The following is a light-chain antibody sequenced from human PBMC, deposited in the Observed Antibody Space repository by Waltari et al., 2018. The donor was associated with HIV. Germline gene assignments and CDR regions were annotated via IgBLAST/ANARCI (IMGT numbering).Light chain of an antibody. J-gene: IGKJ2*01. CDR3: MQSLHLLYT. CDR1: QSLKHTDGKTY. CDR2: EVS. V-gene: IGKV2D-29*02. Sequence: DIVMTQTPPSLSVTPGQPASFSCNSSQSLKHTDGKTYLYWYVQRPGQSPRVLIYEVSKRYTGVPDRFSGSGSGTHFTLKIARVEAEDVGSYYCMQSLHLLYTFGQGTKLEIK.